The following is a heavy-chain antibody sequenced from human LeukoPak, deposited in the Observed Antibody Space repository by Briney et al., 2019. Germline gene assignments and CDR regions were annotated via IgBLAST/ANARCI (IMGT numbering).Heavy chain of an antibody. CDR1: GFTFSSYA. Sequence: GGSLRLSCAASGFTFSSYAMSWVRQAPGKGLEWVSAISGSGGSTYYADSVKGRFTISRDNSKNTLYLQMNSLRAEDTAVYYCAKGAMKKDFWSGHIVGWYFDYWGQGTLVTVSS. D-gene: IGHD3-3*01. J-gene: IGHJ4*02. CDR3: AKGAMKKDFWSGHIVGWYFDY. V-gene: IGHV3-23*01. CDR2: ISGSGGST.